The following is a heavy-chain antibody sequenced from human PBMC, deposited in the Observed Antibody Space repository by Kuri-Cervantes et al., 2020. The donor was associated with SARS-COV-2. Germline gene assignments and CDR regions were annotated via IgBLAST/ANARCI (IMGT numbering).Heavy chain of an antibody. V-gene: IGHV3-30*03. J-gene: IGHJ3*02. CDR3: AGFPEWELLPFDI. D-gene: IGHD1-26*01. CDR1: GFTFRTYG. Sequence: LSLTCAASGFTFRTYGMHWVRQAPGKGLEGVALISYDEVNKYYADSVKGRFSISRDNSRNTLYLQMNSLRAEDTAVYYCAGFPEWELLPFDIWGQGTMVTVSS. CDR2: ISYDEVNK.